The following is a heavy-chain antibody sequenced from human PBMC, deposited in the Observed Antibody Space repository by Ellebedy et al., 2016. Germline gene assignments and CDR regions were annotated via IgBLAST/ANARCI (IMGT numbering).Heavy chain of an antibody. CDR2: ISEAGGTR. Sequence: GESLKISCAASTFIFTTLVMHWVRQTPDKGLEWLALISEAGGTRSYSDYVKGRFSISRNIPNNTLYLHMDSLKSEDSAVYYCASGFEYGGLSPFQDWGQGTLVTVSS. D-gene: IGHD4-23*01. CDR1: TFIFTTLV. J-gene: IGHJ4*02. CDR3: ASGFEYGGLSPFQD. V-gene: IGHV3-30-3*01.